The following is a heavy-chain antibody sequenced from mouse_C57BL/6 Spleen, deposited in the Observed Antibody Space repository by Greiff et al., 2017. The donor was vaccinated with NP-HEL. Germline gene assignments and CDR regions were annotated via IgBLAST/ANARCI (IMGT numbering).Heavy chain of an antibody. CDR2: ISYDGSN. CDR3: SRVDYDALYWYFDV. CDR1: GYSITSGYY. Sequence: EVKLQESGPGLVKPSQSLSLTCSVTGYSITSGYYWNWIRQFPGNKLEWMGYISYDGSNNYNPSLKNRISITRDTSKNQFFLKLNSVTTEDTATYYWSRVDYDALYWYFDVWGTGTTVTVSS. V-gene: IGHV3-6*01. J-gene: IGHJ1*03. D-gene: IGHD2-4*01.